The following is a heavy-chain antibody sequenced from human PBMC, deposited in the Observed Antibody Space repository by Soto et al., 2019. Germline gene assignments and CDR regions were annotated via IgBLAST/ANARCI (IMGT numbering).Heavy chain of an antibody. J-gene: IGHJ4*02. CDR3: AQDTGDTVRFFDY. CDR2: ISCSGGST. D-gene: IGHD4-17*01. V-gene: IGHV3-23*01. CDR1: GFTFSSYA. Sequence: EVQLLESGGGLVQPGGSLRLSCAASGFTFSSYAMSWVRQAPGKGLEWVSAISCSGGSTYYADSVKGRFTISRDNSKNTLYLQMNSLKAEDTAVYYCAQDTGDTVRFFDYWGQGTLVTASS.